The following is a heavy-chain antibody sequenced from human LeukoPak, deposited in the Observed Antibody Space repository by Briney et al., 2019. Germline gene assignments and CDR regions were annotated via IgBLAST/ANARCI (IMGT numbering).Heavy chain of an antibody. V-gene: IGHV3-48*01. CDR1: GFTFSSHS. CDR3: ARGAYYYED. J-gene: IGHJ4*02. D-gene: IGHD3-22*01. CDR2: ISSSSTI. Sequence: PGGSLRLSCAASGFTFSSHSMNWVRQAPGKGLEWVSYISSSSTIYYADSVKGRFTISRDNAKNSLYLQMNSLRAGDTAVYYCARGAYYYEDWGQGTLVTVSS.